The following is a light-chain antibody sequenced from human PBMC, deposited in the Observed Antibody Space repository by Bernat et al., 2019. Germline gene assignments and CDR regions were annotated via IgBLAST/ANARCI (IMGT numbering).Light chain of an antibody. J-gene: IGKJ1*01. Sequence: DVVMTQSPLSLPVTLAQPASISCRSSQSLVYSDGNTFLSWFQQRPGQSPRRLIYQVSNRDSGVPDRFSGSGSGTDFTLKISRVEAEDVGVYYCMQGTCWPPTFGQGTKVEIK. CDR1: QSLVYSDGNTF. CDR2: QVS. CDR3: MQGTCWPPT. V-gene: IGKV2-30*01.